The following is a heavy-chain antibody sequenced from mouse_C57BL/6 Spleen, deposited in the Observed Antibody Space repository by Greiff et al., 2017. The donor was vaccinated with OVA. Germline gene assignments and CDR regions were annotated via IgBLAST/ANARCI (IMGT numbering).Heavy chain of an antibody. CDR3: ARNVYDVDYYAMDY. J-gene: IGHJ4*01. V-gene: IGHV2-2*01. D-gene: IGHD2-12*01. CDR2: IWSGGST. CDR1: GFSLTSYG. Sequence: QVQLKESGPGLVQPSQSLSITCTVSGFSLTSYGVHWVRQSPGKGLEWLGVIWSGGSTDYNAAFISRLSISKDNSKSQVFFKMNSLQADDTAIYYCARNVYDVDYYAMDYWGQGTSVTVSS.